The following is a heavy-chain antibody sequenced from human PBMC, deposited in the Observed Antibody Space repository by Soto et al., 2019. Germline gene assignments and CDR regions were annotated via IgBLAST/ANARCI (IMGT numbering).Heavy chain of an antibody. J-gene: IGHJ6*02. D-gene: IGHD1-1*01. CDR2: IYYSGST. Sequence: PSETLSLACTVSGGSISSYYRSWIRQPPGKGLEWIGYIYYSGSTNYNPSLKSRVTISVDTSKNQFALKLSSVTAADTAVYYRARFPVSTKPQMEDDYYYYGMDVWGPGTTDTVSS. CDR3: ARFPVSTKPQMEDDYYYYGMDV. CDR1: GGSISSYY. V-gene: IGHV4-59*01.